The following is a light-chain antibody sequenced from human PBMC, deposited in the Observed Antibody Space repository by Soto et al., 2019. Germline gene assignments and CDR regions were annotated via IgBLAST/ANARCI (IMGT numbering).Light chain of an antibody. J-gene: IGLJ1*01. CDR3: QSYDSGLIGLI. V-gene: IGLV2-14*01. Sequence: QSALTQPASVSGSPGQSITISCTGTSSDIGGYNFVSWYQHHPGKAPKLMIYEVNNRPSGVSSRFSGSKSGTSASLAISDLQAEDEADYYCQSYDSGLIGLIFGTGTKLTVL. CDR1: SSDIGGYNF. CDR2: EVN.